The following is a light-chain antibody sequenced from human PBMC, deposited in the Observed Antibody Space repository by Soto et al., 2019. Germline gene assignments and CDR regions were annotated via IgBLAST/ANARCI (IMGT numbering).Light chain of an antibody. Sequence: DIPMTQSPSTLSASVGDRVTITCRASQSISSWLAWYQQKPGKAPKLLIYDASSLESGVPSRFSGSGSGTEFTLTISSLQPDDFAPYYCQQYNTFSYTFGRGTKLEIK. CDR2: DAS. V-gene: IGKV1-5*01. J-gene: IGKJ2*01. CDR1: QSISSW. CDR3: QQYNTFSYT.